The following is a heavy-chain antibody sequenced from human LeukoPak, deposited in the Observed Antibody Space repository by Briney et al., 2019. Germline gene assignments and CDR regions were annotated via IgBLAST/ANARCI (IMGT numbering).Heavy chain of an antibody. CDR2: IYYSGST. J-gene: IGHJ4*02. CDR1: GGSINSYY. D-gene: IGHD1-26*01. Sequence: SETLSLTCTVSGGSINSYYWSWIRQPPGKGLEWIGYIYYSGSTNYNPSLKSRVTISVDTSKNQFSLKLSSVTAADTAVYYCARMSPRATKASFDYWGQGTLVTVSS. V-gene: IGHV4-59*01. CDR3: ARMSPRATKASFDY.